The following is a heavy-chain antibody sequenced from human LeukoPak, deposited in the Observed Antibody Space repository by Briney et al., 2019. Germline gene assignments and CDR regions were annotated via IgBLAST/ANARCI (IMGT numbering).Heavy chain of an antibody. CDR3: ARVRPTPIWFGELFLPYYFDY. CDR1: GGSISSGDYY. J-gene: IGHJ4*02. Sequence: SETLSLTCTVSGGSISSGDYYWSWIRQPPGKGLEWIGYIYYSGSTYYNPSLKSRVTISVDMSKNQFSLKLSSVTAADTAVYYCARVRPTPIWFGELFLPYYFDYWGQGTLVTVSS. D-gene: IGHD3-10*01. V-gene: IGHV4-30-4*01. CDR2: IYYSGST.